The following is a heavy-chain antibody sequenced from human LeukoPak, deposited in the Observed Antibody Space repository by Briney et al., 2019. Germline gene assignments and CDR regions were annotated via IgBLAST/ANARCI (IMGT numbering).Heavy chain of an antibody. V-gene: IGHV1-69*01. CDR1: GGTFSSYA. CDR2: IIPIFGTA. D-gene: IGHD3-10*01. Sequence: SVKVSCKASGGTFSSYAISWVRQAPGQGLEWMGGIIPIFGTANYAQKFQGRVMITADESTSTAYMELSSLRSEDTAVYYCAREGDYYGSGANYYYGMDVWGKGTTVTVSS. J-gene: IGHJ6*04. CDR3: AREGDYYGSGANYYYGMDV.